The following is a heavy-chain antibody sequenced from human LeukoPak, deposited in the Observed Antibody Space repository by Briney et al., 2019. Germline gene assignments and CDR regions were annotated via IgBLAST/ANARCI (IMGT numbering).Heavy chain of an antibody. V-gene: IGHV4-59*01. CDR3: ARTGYCSSKYCDYYGMDV. J-gene: IGHJ6*02. CDR1: GDSISNCY. CDR2: IYYRGDT. Sequence: SETLSLTCTISGDSISNCYWSWIRQPPGRGLEWIGYIYYRGDTDYNPSLKSRVSISVDTSKTHFSLKLTSVTAADAAVYYCARTGYCSSKYCDYYGMDVWGQGTTVIVSS. D-gene: IGHD6-13*01.